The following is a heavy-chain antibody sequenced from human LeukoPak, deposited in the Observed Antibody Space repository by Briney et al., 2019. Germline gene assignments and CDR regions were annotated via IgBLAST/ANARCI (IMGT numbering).Heavy chain of an antibody. CDR3: AKDFRRSAVAGTYYYYYMDV. J-gene: IGHJ6*03. V-gene: IGHV3-23*01. CDR2: ISGSGGST. Sequence: GSLRLPCAASGFTFSSYAMSWVRQAPGKGLEWVSAISGSGGSTYYADSVKGRFTISRDNSKNTLYLQMNSLRAEDTAVYYCAKDFRRSAVAGTYYYYYMDVWGKGTTVTVSS. CDR1: GFTFSSYA. D-gene: IGHD6-19*01.